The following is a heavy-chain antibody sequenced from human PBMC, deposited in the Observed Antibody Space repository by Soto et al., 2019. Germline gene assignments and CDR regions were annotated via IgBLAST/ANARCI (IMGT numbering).Heavy chain of an antibody. V-gene: IGHV4-30-2*01. J-gene: IGHJ4*02. D-gene: IGHD6-13*01. CDR1: GGSISSDGYS. CDR3: ASSHAGAHITAAVH. Sequence: QLQLQESGSGLVKPSQTLSLTCAVSGGSISSDGYSWSWIRQPPGKGLEWIGYIYHSGSTYYNPSLKRRVTIPLHTYKNQFSLKLRSLTAADTAVYYCASSHAGAHITAAVHWGQGTLVTVSS. CDR2: IYHSGST.